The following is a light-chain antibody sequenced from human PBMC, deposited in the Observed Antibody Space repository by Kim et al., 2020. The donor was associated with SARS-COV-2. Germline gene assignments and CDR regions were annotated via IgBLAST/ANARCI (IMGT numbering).Light chain of an antibody. Sequence: ASVVYGVTITCRACQGISSYLAWYQQKPGKAPKLLIYAASTLQSGVPSRFSGSGSRTDFTLTISSLQPEDFATYYCQQLDSYPVTFGGGTKVDIK. CDR1: QGISSY. CDR2: AAS. V-gene: IGKV1-9*01. CDR3: QQLDSYPVT. J-gene: IGKJ4*01.